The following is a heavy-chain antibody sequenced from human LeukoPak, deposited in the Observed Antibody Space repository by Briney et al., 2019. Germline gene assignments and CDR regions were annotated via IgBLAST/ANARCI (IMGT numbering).Heavy chain of an antibody. CDR1: GFAFSSYE. CDR2: ISSSSTI. CDR3: VRDHHRRHYDSQARDTFDI. D-gene: IGHD3-22*01. V-gene: IGHV3-48*03. Sequence: PGGSPRLSCAASGFAFSSYEMNWVRQAPGKGLEWVSYISSSSTIYYTDSVKGRFTISRDNAKNSLYLQMSSLRAEDTAVYYCVRDHHRRHYDSQARDTFDIWGQGTMVTVSS. J-gene: IGHJ3*02.